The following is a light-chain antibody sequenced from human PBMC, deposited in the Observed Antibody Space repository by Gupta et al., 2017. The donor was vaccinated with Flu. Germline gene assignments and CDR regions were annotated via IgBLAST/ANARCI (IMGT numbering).Light chain of an antibody. CDR1: QGISNY. CDR2: AAS. V-gene: IGKV1-27*01. Sequence: PSSLSASVGDRVTITCRASQGISNYLAWYQQKPGKDPKLLIYAASTVQSGVPSRFIGSGSGTDFTLTISSRQPEDVATYYCQKENNAPNTFGQGTKMDIK. CDR3: QKENNAPNT. J-gene: IGKJ2*01.